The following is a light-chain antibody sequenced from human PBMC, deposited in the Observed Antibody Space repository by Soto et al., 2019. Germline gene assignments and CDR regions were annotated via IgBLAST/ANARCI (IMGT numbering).Light chain of an antibody. CDR2: AVS. Sequence: IRMTQSPATLSVYKGERATLSCRTSQSVSNNLAWYQQKPGQAPRLLIYAVSSRPAGIPARFSGSGSGTEFTLTINSLQSEDFAVYYCQQYNNWPPTWTFGQGTKVAI. J-gene: IGKJ1*01. V-gene: IGKV3-15*01. CDR1: QSVSNN. CDR3: QQYNNWPPTWT.